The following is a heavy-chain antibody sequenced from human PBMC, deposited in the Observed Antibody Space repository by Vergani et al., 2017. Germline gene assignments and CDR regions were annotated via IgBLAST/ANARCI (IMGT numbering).Heavy chain of an antibody. CDR1: GGSISSSSYY. CDR2: IYYSGCT. J-gene: IGHJ4*02. D-gene: IGHD6-19*01. Sequence: QLQLQESGPGLVKPSETLSLTCTVSGGSISSSSYYWGWIRQPPGKGLEWIGSIYYSGCTYYNPSLKSRVTISVDTSKNQFSLKLSSVTAADTAVYYCATAVAVRNFDYWGQGTLVTVSS. V-gene: IGHV4-39*01. CDR3: ATAVAVRNFDY.